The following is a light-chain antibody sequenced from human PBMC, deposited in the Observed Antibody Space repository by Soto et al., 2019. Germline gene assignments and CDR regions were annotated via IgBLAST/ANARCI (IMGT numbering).Light chain of an antibody. J-gene: IGLJ2*01. V-gene: IGLV2-14*01. Sequence: QSALTQPASVSGSLGQAITISCTGTSSDVGGHNYVSWYQQHPGKAPKLMIYEVSNRPSGVSYRFSGSKSGNTASLTISGLQAEDEADYYCSSYTSTSSLAVFGGGTKLTVL. CDR3: SSYTSTSSLAV. CDR1: SSDVGGHNY. CDR2: EVS.